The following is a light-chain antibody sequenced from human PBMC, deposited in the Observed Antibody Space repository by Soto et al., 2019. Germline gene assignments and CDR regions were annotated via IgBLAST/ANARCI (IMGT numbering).Light chain of an antibody. CDR3: QQYYTTPLT. CDR2: WAS. J-gene: IGKJ4*01. CDR1: QSVLYSSNNQNY. V-gene: IGKV4-1*01. Sequence: DIVMTQSPDSLPVSLGERATINCKSSQSVLYSSNNQNYLAWYQQKPGQPPKLLIYWASTRESGVPDRFSGSGSGTDFTLTISSLQXEDVAVYYCQQYYTTPLTFAGGTKVEIK.